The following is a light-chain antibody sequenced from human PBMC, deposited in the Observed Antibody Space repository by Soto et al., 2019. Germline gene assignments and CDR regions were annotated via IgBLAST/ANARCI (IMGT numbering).Light chain of an antibody. CDR3: QQRSNWPPLFT. J-gene: IGKJ3*01. CDR2: DAS. Sequence: EIVLTQSPATLSLSPGERATLSCRASQRVSSYLAWYQQKPGRAPRLLIYDASNRATGIPARFSGSGSGTDFTHTLSSLEPEDFAVYYCQQRSNWPPLFTFGPGTKVDI. V-gene: IGKV3-11*01. CDR1: QRVSSY.